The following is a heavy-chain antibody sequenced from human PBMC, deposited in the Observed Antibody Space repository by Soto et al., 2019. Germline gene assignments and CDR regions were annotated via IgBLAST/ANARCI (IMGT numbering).Heavy chain of an antibody. J-gene: IGHJ3*02. CDR3: ARDVSPRVATVFCDGFDI. CDR1: GFTFGRFW. Sequence: GGSLRLSCAASGFTFGRFWMTWVRQAPGKGLEWVANINEDASEKYYVDSVKGRFTISRDNAKNSLYLQMDTLRAEDTAVYYCARDVSPRVATVFCDGFDIWGQGTMVTVSS. CDR2: INEDASEK. D-gene: IGHD1-1*01. V-gene: IGHV3-7*01.